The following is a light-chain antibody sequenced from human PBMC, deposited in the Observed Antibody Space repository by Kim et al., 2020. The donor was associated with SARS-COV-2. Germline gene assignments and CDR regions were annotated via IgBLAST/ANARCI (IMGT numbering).Light chain of an antibody. CDR2: YDS. Sequence: SYELTQPPSVSVAPGKTARVSRGGNSIGSKSVHWYQQKSGQAPVLVIYYDSDRPSGIPERFSGSNSGNTATLTISRVEAGDEADYYCQVWDSSSDHRVVFGGGTQLTVL. CDR1: SIGSKS. J-gene: IGLJ2*01. V-gene: IGLV3-21*04. CDR3: QVWDSSSDHRVV.